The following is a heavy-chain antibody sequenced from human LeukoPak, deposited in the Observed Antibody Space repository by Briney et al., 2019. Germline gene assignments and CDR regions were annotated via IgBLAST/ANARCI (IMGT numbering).Heavy chain of an antibody. J-gene: IGHJ4*02. V-gene: IGHV4-34*01. CDR2: INHSGST. D-gene: IGHD2-15*01. CDR1: GGSFSGYY. CDR3: ARGALAVDY. Sequence: SETLPLTCAVYGGSFSGYYWSWIRQPPGKGLEWIGEINHSGSTNYNPSLKSRVTISVDTSKNQFSLKLSSATAADTAVYYCARGALAVDYWGQGTLVTVSS.